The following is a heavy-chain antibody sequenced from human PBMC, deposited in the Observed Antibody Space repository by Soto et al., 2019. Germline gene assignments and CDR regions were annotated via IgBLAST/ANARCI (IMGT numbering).Heavy chain of an antibody. V-gene: IGHV1-69*01. D-gene: IGHD2-21*01. CDR3: AIGSVVVMGAATGGLIY. CDR2: IIPMFGTP. J-gene: IGHJ4*02. CDR1: GGTFSSHG. Sequence: QVQLVQSGAEVKKPGSSVKVSCKASGGTFSSHGITWVRQAPGQGLEWMGGIIPMFGTPKYAQRFQGRVSITADQSMTTAYMELSSLRSEDTAVYYCAIGSVVVMGAATGGLIYWGQGALVTFSS.